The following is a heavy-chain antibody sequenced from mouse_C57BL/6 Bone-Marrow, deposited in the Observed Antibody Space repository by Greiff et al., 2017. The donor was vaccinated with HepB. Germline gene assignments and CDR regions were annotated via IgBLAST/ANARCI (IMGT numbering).Heavy chain of an antibody. Sequence: VQLQESGPELVKPGASVKISCKASGYAFSSSWMNWVKQRPGKGLEWIGRIYPGDGDTNYNGKFKGKATLTADKSSSTAYMQLSSLTSEDSAVYFCAKVATDYWGQGTTLTVSS. D-gene: IGHD1-1*02. J-gene: IGHJ2*01. CDR3: AKVATDY. CDR2: IYPGDGDT. V-gene: IGHV1-82*01. CDR1: GYAFSSSW.